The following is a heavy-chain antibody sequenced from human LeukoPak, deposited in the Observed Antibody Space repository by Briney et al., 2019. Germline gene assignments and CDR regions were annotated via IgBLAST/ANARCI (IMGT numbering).Heavy chain of an antibody. J-gene: IGHJ6*03. Sequence: PSETLSLTSIVSGGSISSDSYYWGWIRQPPGKGLEWIGSIYHSGSTYYNPSLKSRVTISVDTSKNQFSLKLSSVTAADTAVYYCAREKMITMVRGVINGYYYMDVWGKGTTVTISS. D-gene: IGHD3-10*01. CDR3: AREKMITMVRGVINGYYYMDV. CDR2: IYHSGST. CDR1: GGSISSDSYY. V-gene: IGHV4-39*07.